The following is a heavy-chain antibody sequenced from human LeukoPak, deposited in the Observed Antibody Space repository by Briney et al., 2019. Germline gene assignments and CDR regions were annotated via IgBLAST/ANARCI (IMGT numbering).Heavy chain of an antibody. CDR1: GYTLTELS. J-gene: IGHJ4*02. D-gene: IGHD2-2*01. CDR2: FDPEDGET. Sequence: GASVKVSCKVSGYTLTELSMHWVRQAPGKGLEWMGGFDPEDGETIYAQKFQGRATMTEDTSTDTAYMELSSLRSEDTAVYYCATELGYCSSTSCPLGYWGQGTLVTVSS. V-gene: IGHV1-24*01. CDR3: ATELGYCSSTSCPLGY.